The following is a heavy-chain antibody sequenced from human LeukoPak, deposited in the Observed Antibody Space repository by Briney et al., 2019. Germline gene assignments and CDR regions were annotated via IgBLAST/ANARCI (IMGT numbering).Heavy chain of an antibody. CDR1: GGSISSSSYY. D-gene: IGHD4-17*01. CDR3: ARVPGETVTTASYAFDI. Sequence: PSETLSLTCTVSGGSISSSSYYWGWIRQPPGKGLEWIGSIYYSGSTYYNPSLKSRVTISVDTSKNQFSLKLSSVTAADTAVYYCARVPGETVTTASYAFDIWGQGTMVTVSS. J-gene: IGHJ3*02. CDR2: IYYSGST. V-gene: IGHV4-39*07.